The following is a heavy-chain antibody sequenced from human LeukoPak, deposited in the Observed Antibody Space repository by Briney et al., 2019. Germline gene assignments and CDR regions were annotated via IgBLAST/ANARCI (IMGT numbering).Heavy chain of an antibody. CDR1: GGTFSSYA. CDR2: IIPIFGTA. CDR3: AGNIVVVPAARGWFDP. Sequence: ASVKVSCKAPGGTFSSYAISWVRQAPGQGLEWMGGIIPIFGTANYAQKFQGRVTITADKSMSTAYMELSSLRSEDTAVYYCAGNIVVVPAARGWFDPWGQGTLVTVSS. J-gene: IGHJ5*02. V-gene: IGHV1-69*06. D-gene: IGHD2-2*01.